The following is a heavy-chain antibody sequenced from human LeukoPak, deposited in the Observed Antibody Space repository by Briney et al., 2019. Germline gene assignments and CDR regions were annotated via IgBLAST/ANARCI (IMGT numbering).Heavy chain of an antibody. V-gene: IGHV4-61*01. J-gene: IGHJ4*02. CDR3: ARGTVTLDY. CDR1: GGSVSSGSYY. Sequence: SETLSPTCTVSGGSVSSGSYYWSWIRQPPGKGLEWIGYIYYSGSTNYNPSLKSRVTISVDTSKNQFSLKLSSVTAADTAVYYCARGTVTLDYWGQGTLVTVSS. CDR2: IYYSGST. D-gene: IGHD4-17*01.